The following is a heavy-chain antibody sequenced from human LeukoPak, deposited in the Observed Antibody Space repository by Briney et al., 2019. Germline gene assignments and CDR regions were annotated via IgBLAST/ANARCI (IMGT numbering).Heavy chain of an antibody. J-gene: IGHJ4*02. CDR1: GYTFTSYG. D-gene: IGHD1-26*01. CDR3: ARVLNGWDLQPFDC. V-gene: IGHV1-69*06. CDR2: IIPIFGTA. Sequence: GASVKVSCKASGYTFTSYGISWVRQAPGQGLEWMGGIIPIFGTANYAQKFQGRVTITADKSTSTAYMELSSLRSEDTAVYYCARVLNGWDLQPFDCWGQGTLVTVSS.